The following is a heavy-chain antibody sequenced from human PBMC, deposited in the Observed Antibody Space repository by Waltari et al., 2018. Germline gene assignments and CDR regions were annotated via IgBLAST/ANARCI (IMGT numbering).Heavy chain of an antibody. Sequence: QVQLQQWGAGLLKPSETLSLTCAVYGGSFSGYYWSWIRQPPGKGLGWIGEINHSGSTNYNPSLKSRVTISVDTSKNQFSLKLSSVTAADTAVYYCARITHYYDSSGYYYYYYYMDVWGKGTTVTVSS. J-gene: IGHJ6*03. CDR2: INHSGST. D-gene: IGHD3-22*01. CDR3: ARITHYYDSSGYYYYYYYMDV. CDR1: GGSFSGYY. V-gene: IGHV4-34*01.